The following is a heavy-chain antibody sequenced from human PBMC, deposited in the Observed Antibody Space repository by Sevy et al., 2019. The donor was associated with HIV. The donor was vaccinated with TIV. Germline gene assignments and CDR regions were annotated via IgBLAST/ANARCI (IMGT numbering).Heavy chain of an antibody. CDR3: AKGLDYGGHGAFDY. Sequence: GGSLRLSCAASGFTFSSYGMHWVRQAPGKGLEWVAFIRYDGSNKYYADSVKGRFTISRDNSKNALYLQMNSLRAEDTAVYYCAKGLDYGGHGAFDYWGQGTLVTVSS. CDR2: IRYDGSNK. J-gene: IGHJ4*02. CDR1: GFTFSSYG. D-gene: IGHD4-17*01. V-gene: IGHV3-30*02.